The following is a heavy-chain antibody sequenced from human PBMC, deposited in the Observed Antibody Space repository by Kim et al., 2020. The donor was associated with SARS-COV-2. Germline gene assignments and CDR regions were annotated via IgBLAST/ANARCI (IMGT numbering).Heavy chain of an antibody. CDR3: ATSDPTVRGEKGYYYYGMDV. V-gene: IGHV3-53*01. Sequence: RFTISRDNSKNTLYLQMNSLRAEDTAVYYCATSDPTVRGEKGYYYYGMDVWGQGTTVTVSS. J-gene: IGHJ6*02. D-gene: IGHD3-10*01.